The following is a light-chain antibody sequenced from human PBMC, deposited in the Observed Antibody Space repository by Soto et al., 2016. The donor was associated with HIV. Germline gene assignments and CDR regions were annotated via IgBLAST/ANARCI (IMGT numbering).Light chain of an antibody. CDR1: QSISSW. Sequence: DIQMTQSPSTLSASVGDRVTITCRASQSISSWLAWYQQKPGKAPKLLIYKASSLESGVPSRFSGSGSGSQFTLTINTLQPDDSALYFCQQYKDYSPLTFGGGTKVDLK. V-gene: IGKV1-5*03. CDR2: KAS. CDR3: QQYKDYSPLT. J-gene: IGKJ4*01.